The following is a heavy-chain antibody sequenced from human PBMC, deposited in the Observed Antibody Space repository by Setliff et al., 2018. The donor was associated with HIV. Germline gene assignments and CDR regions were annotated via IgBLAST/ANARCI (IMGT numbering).Heavy chain of an antibody. V-gene: IGHV4-39*01. CDR1: GGSISSSSHY. CDR2: IYFSGST. J-gene: IGHJ3*02. CDR3: ARPRYTYGTPPTFDI. Sequence: PSETLSLTCTVSGGSISSSSHYWGWIRQPPGKGLEWIGSIYFSGSTYYNPSLKSRVTISVDTSKNQFSLKLSSVTAADTAVYYCARPRYTYGTPPTFDIWGRGTVVTGSS. D-gene: IGHD5-18*01.